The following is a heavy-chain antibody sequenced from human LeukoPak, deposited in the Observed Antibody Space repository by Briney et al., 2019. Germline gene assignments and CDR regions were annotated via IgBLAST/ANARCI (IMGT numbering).Heavy chain of an antibody. V-gene: IGHV4-39*01. Sequence: SETLSLTCTVSGGSISNSSYYWGWIRQPPGKGLEWIGSIYYSGSTYYNPSLKSRVTISVDTSKNQFSLKLSSVTAADTAVYYCARHRGVYSSGWYSDFDYWGQGTLVTVSS. CDR2: IYYSGST. CDR3: ARHRGVYSSGWYSDFDY. D-gene: IGHD6-19*01. CDR1: GGSISNSSYY. J-gene: IGHJ4*02.